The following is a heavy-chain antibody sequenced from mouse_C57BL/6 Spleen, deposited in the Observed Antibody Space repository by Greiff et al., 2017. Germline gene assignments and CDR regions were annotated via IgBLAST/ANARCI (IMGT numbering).Heavy chain of an antibody. CDR1: GFTFSSYG. Sequence: EVKLQESGGDLVKPGGSLKLSCAASGFTFSSYGMSWVRQTPDKRLEWVATISSGGSYTYYPDSVKGRFTISRDNAKNTLYLQMSSLKSEDTAMYYCARRNMGDYDAWFADWGQGTLVTVSA. CDR2: ISSGGSYT. CDR3: ARRNMGDYDAWFAD. J-gene: IGHJ3*01. V-gene: IGHV5-6*02. D-gene: IGHD2-4*01.